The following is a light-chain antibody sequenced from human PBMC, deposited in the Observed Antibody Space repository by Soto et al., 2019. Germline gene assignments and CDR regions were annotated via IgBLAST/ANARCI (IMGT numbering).Light chain of an antibody. CDR2: EVS. V-gene: IGLV2-14*01. Sequence: QSVLTQPASVSGSPGQAIAISCTGTSSDVGGYNYVSWYQHHPGKAPKLIIYEVSNRPSGVSNRFSGSKAGNTASLTISGLQAEDEADYYCSSRRGRSTLVVIGGGTKLTVL. J-gene: IGLJ2*01. CDR3: SSRRGRSTLVV. CDR1: SSDVGGYNY.